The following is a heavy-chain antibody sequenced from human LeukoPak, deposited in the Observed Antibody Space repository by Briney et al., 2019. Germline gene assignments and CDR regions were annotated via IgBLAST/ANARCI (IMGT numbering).Heavy chain of an antibody. CDR1: GFTLSSYA. D-gene: IGHD3-10*01. CDR2: IYLDGSKI. V-gene: IGHV3-33*01. Sequence: GGSLRLSCTASGFTLSSYAIHWVRQAPGKGLEWVSVIYLDGSKIYYADSMKGRFTLSRDNSKNTLYLQMNSLIAEDTAVYYCVRDDSGAVIRGVLHYWGQGALVNVSS. CDR3: VRDDSGAVIRGVLHY. J-gene: IGHJ4*02.